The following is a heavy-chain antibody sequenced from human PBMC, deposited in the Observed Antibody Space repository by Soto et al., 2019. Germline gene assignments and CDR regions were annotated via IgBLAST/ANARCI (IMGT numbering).Heavy chain of an antibody. V-gene: IGHV4-59*01. Sequence: SETLSLTCTVPGGPISSYYWSWIRQPPGKGLEWIGYIFYSGSTNYNPSLKSRVTVSVDTSKNQFSLKLSSVTAADTAVYYCARDKGDYYLDYWGQGTLVTVSS. CDR3: ARDKGDYYLDY. CDR1: GGPISSYY. D-gene: IGHD2-21*02. J-gene: IGHJ4*02. CDR2: IFYSGST.